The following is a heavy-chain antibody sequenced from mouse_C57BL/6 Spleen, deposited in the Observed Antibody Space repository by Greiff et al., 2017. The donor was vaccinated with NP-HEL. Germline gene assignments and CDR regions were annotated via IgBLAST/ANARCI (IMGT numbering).Heavy chain of an antibody. Sequence: QVQLQQPGAELVMPGASVKLSCKASGYTFTSYWMHWVKQRPGQGLEWIGEIDPSDSYTNYNQKFKGKSTLTVDKSSNTAYMQLSSMTSEDAAVYYCARRLLLRVGGYFDVWGTGTTVTVSS. V-gene: IGHV1-69*01. D-gene: IGHD1-1*01. CDR1: GYTFTSYW. CDR3: ARRLLLRVGGYFDV. J-gene: IGHJ1*03. CDR2: IDPSDSYT.